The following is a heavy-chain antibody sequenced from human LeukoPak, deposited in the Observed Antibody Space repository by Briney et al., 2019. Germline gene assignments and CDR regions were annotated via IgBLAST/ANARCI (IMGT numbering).Heavy chain of an antibody. CDR3: ARRYQLLVINDAFDI. CDR1: GGSFSGYY. D-gene: IGHD2-2*01. CDR2: INHSGST. J-gene: IGHJ3*02. Sequence: SETLSLTCAVYGGSFSGYYWSWIRQPPGKGLEWIGEINHSGSTNYNPSLKSRVTISVDTSKNQFSLKLSSVTAADTAVYYCARRYQLLVINDAFDIWGQGTMVTVSS. V-gene: IGHV4-34*01.